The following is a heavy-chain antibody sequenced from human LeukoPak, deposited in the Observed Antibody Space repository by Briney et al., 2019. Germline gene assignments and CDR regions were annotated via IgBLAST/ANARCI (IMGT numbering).Heavy chain of an antibody. J-gene: IGHJ6*02. V-gene: IGHV3-30*18. Sequence: GGSLRLSCAASGFAFSSYGMHWVRQAPGKGLEWVAIISYDGSNKFYADSVKGRFTISRDNSKKTLYLQVDSLRPEDTAVFYCAKAHRLWFGSRSDYFYGMDVWGQGTTVTVS. CDR3: AKAHRLWFGSRSDYFYGMDV. CDR2: ISYDGSNK. D-gene: IGHD3-10*01. CDR1: GFAFSSYG.